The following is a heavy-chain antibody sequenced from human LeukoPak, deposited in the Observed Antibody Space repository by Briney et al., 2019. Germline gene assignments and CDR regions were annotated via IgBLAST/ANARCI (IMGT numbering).Heavy chain of an antibody. CDR2: INPNAGGT. D-gene: IGHD4-17*01. Sequence: ASVKVSCKASGYTFTGYYMHWVRPAPGQGLAWMGWINPNAGGTNYAQKFQGRVTMTRDTSISTAYMELSRLRSDDTAVYYCATLYGDYVSSDYWGQGTLVTVSS. CDR3: ATLYGDYVSSDY. J-gene: IGHJ4*02. CDR1: GYTFTGYY. V-gene: IGHV1-2*02.